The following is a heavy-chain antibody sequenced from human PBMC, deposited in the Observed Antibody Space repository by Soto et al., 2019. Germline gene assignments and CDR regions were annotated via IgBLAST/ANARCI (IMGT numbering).Heavy chain of an antibody. CDR3: ARTLRPGIVGATDPLEY. V-gene: IGHV4-39*01. CDR2: IYYSGST. CDR1: GGSISSSSYY. Sequence: QLQLQESGPGLVKPSETLSLTCTVSGGSISSSSYYWGWIRQPPGKGLEWIGSIYYSGSTYYNPSLKSRVTISVDTSKNQFSLKLSSVTAADTAVYYCARTLRPGIVGATDPLEYWGQGTLVTVSS. J-gene: IGHJ4*02. D-gene: IGHD1-26*01.